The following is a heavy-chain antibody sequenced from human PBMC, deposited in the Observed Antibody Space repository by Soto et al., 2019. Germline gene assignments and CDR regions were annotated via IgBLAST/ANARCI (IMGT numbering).Heavy chain of an antibody. J-gene: IGHJ4*02. V-gene: IGHV3-30*18. CDR1: GFTFSNCA. CDR2: ISYDGINK. Sequence: QVQLVESGGGVVQPGRSLRLSCAASGFTFSNCAMHWVRQAPGTGLEWVAIISYDGINKDYADSVKGRFTICRDNSQNPLYLQMNGLTAQDTAVYLCAKDSGSGWHVEYYLDYWGQGTLVTVSS. D-gene: IGHD6-25*01. CDR3: AKDSGSGWHVEYYLDY.